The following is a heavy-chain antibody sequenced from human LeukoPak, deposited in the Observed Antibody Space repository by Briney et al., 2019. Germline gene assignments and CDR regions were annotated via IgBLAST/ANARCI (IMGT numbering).Heavy chain of an antibody. CDR2: IIPILGIA. D-gene: IGHD3-16*01. V-gene: IGHV1-69*04. CDR3: ARAPYDYVSAIDY. CDR1: GGTFSSYA. Sequence: GASVKVSCKASGGTFSSYAISWVRQAPGQGLEWMGRIIPILGIANYAQKFQGRVTITADKSTSTAYMELSSLRSEDTAVYYCARAPYDYVSAIDYWGQGTLVTVSS. J-gene: IGHJ4*02.